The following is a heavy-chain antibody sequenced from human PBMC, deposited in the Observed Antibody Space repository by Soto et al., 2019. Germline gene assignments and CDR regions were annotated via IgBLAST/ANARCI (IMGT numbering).Heavy chain of an antibody. J-gene: IGHJ5*02. CDR1: GGSISSTSHY. V-gene: IGHV4-39*01. CDR3: ARHSKNWNSNWLDP. Sequence: QLQLQESGPGLGKPSETLSLTCTVSGGSISSTSHYWAWIRQPPGKGLEWIGSMYYSGSTYDDPSLKSRVTIFVDTSKNQFSLKLSSVTAADTAMYYCARHSKNWNSNWLDPWGQGSLVTVSS. CDR2: MYYSGST. D-gene: IGHD1-7*01.